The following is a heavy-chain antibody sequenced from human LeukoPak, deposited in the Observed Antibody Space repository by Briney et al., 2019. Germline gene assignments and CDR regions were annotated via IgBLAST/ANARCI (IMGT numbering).Heavy chain of an antibody. D-gene: IGHD5-18*01. V-gene: IGHV4-59*12. J-gene: IGHJ3*02. Sequence: SETLSLTCTVSGGSISSYYWSWIRQPPGKGLEWIGSIYYSGSTYYNPSLKSRVTISVDTSKNQFSLKLSSVTAADTAVYYCARDSAMVKAFDIWGQGTMVTVSS. CDR2: IYYSGST. CDR3: ARDSAMVKAFDI. CDR1: GGSISSYY.